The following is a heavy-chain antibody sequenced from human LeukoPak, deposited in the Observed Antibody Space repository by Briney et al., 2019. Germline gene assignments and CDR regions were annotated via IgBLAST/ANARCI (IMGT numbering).Heavy chain of an antibody. V-gene: IGHV4-39*07. CDR2: IYYSGST. Sequence: SETLSLTCAVSGGSISSNSYYWGWIRQPPGKGLEWIGSIYYSGSTYYNPSLKSRVTMSVDMSTRQISLKLSSVTAADTAMYYCAREKIGTGTVLGKDYYYMDVWGKGTTVTVSS. CDR3: AREKIGTGTVLGKDYYYMDV. J-gene: IGHJ6*03. D-gene: IGHD3-16*01. CDR1: GGSISSNSYY.